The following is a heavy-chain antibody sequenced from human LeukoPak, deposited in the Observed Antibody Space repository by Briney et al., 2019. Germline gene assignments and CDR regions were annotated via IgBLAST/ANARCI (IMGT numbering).Heavy chain of an antibody. CDR1: GFTFSAYG. CDR2: VSGADGTT. CDR3: AKEEVGYCSGGSCFSFNY. V-gene: IGHV3-23*01. Sequence: GGSLRLSCAASGFTFSAYGMSWVRQSPRKGLEWVSGVSGADGTTYYSDSVKGRFTISRDNSKNTLNLQMNSLRAEDTAVYYCAKEEVGYCSGGSCFSFNYWGQGTLVTVSS. D-gene: IGHD2-15*01. J-gene: IGHJ4*02.